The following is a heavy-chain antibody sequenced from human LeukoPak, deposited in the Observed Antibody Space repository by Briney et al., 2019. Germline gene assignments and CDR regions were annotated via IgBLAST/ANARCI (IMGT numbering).Heavy chain of an antibody. Sequence: GGSLRLSCEASGFTFNTYGMNWVRQAPGKGLEWVSFLRYDGRNQYYADSVKGRFTISRDNSKNTLYLQMNSLRAEDTAVYYCAKDYYDSSGSYWGQGTLVTVSS. CDR3: AKDYYDSSGSY. CDR2: LRYDGRNQ. CDR1: GFTFNTYG. V-gene: IGHV3-30*02. J-gene: IGHJ4*02. D-gene: IGHD3-22*01.